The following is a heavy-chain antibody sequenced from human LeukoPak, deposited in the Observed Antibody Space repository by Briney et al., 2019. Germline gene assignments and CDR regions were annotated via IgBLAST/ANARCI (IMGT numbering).Heavy chain of an antibody. CDR1: GYTLTELS. D-gene: IGHD2-15*01. CDR3: ARDTDIVVVVAATLGGMDV. Sequence: ASVKVSCKVSGYTLTELSMHWVRQAPGKGLEWMGGFDPEDGETIYAQKFQGRVTMTEDTSTDTAYMELRSLRSEDTAVYYCARDTDIVVVVAATLGGMDVWGQGTTATVSS. V-gene: IGHV1-24*01. CDR2: FDPEDGET. J-gene: IGHJ6*02.